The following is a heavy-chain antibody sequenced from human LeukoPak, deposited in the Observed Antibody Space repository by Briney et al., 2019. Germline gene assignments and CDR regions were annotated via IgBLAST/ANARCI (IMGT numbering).Heavy chain of an antibody. CDR2: ISERGGNT. D-gene: IGHD2-15*01. Sequence: PGGSPRLSCAASGFTFSSFAMSWVRQAPGRGLEWVSGISERGGNTYYTDSVKGRFTISRDNSKNTLYLQMNSLRAEDTAIYYCAKDREAYCSGGSCYSAFDYWGQGTLVTVSS. J-gene: IGHJ4*02. CDR1: GFTFSSFA. V-gene: IGHV3-23*01. CDR3: AKDREAYCSGGSCYSAFDY.